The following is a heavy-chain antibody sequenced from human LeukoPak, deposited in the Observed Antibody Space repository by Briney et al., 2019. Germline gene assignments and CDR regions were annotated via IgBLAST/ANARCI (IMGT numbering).Heavy chain of an antibody. CDR1: GGSFSGYY. D-gene: IGHD3-22*01. CDR3: ARHYYDSSGYYYDPNYFDY. Sequence: PSEALSLTCAVYGGSFSGYYWSWIRQPPGKGLEWIGEINHSGSTNYNPSPKSRVTISVDTSKNQFSLKLSSVTAADTAVYYCARHYYDSSGYYYDPNYFDYWGQGTLVTVSS. J-gene: IGHJ4*02. CDR2: INHSGST. V-gene: IGHV4-34*01.